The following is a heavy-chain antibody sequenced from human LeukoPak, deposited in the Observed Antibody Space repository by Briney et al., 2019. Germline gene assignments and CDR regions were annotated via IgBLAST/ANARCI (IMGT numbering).Heavy chain of an antibody. D-gene: IGHD1-26*01. CDR3: ARVSGSSYAFDI. CDR1: GGSISSGGYY. CDR2: IYHSGST. J-gene: IGHJ3*02. V-gene: IGHV4-30-2*01. Sequence: SETLSLTCTVSGGSISSGGYYWSWIRQPPGKGLEWIGYIYHSGSTYYNPSLKSRVTISVDRSKNQFSLKLSSVTAADTAVYYCARVSGSSYAFDIWGQGTMVTVSS.